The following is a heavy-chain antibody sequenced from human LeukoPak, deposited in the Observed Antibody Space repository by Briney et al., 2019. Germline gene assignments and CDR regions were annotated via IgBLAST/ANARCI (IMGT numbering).Heavy chain of an antibody. CDR1: GGSISSYY. J-gene: IGHJ3*02. CDR3: ARRQAPEKYYDFWSGYSDAFDI. V-gene: IGHV4-59*01. Sequence: SETLSLTCTVSGGSISSYYWSWIRQPPGKGLEWIGYIYYSGSTNYNPSPKSRVTISVDTSKNQFSLKLSSVTAADTAVYYCARRQAPEKYYDFWSGYSDAFDIWGQGTMVTVSS. CDR2: IYYSGST. D-gene: IGHD3-3*01.